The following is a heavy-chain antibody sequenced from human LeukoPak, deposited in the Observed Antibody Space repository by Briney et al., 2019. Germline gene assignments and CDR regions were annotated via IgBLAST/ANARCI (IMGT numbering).Heavy chain of an antibody. D-gene: IGHD1-26*01. CDR2: ISDRGST. CDR3: ASLGGTYDY. CDR1: GGSISSYY. Sequence: SETLSLTCTVSGGSISSYYWNWVRQPPGKGLEWIGYISDRGSTNYNPSLKSRVTISGDTSRNQVSLKMRFVTAADTAVYFCASLGGTYDYWGQGTLVTVSS. V-gene: IGHV4-59*08. J-gene: IGHJ4*02.